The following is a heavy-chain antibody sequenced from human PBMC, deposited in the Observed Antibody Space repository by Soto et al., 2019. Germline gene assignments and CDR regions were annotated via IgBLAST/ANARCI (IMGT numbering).Heavy chain of an antibody. D-gene: IGHD3-10*01. J-gene: IGHJ2*01. V-gene: IGHV3-23*01. CDR3: ARKVPGSTTRPDYWYFDL. CDR1: GFTFISYA. Sequence: VQLLESGGGLVQPGGSLRLSCAASGFTFISYAMNWVRQAPGKGLQWVSAISGGGDATFYADSVKGRFTISRDNSRNTVTLQINSLGADDTAVYYCARKVPGSTTRPDYWYFDLWGRGTLVTVSS. CDR2: ISGGGDAT.